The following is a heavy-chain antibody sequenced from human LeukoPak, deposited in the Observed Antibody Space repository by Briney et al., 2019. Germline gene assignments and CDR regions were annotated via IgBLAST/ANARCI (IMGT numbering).Heavy chain of an antibody. D-gene: IGHD2-21*02. Sequence: TSETLSLTCTVSGGSISSYYWSWIRQPPGKGLEWIGYIYYSGSTNYNPSLKSRVTISVGTSKNQFSLKLSSVTAADTAVYYCARDQAYCGGDCYSSGYIDYWGQGTLVTVSS. CDR3: ARDQAYCGGDCYSSGYIDY. J-gene: IGHJ4*02. V-gene: IGHV4-59*12. CDR1: GGSISSYY. CDR2: IYYSGST.